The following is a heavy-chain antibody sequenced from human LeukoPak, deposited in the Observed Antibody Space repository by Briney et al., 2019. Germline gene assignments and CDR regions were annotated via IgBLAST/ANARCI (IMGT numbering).Heavy chain of an antibody. D-gene: IGHD3-10*01. J-gene: IGHJ6*02. Sequence: SETLSLTCTVSGGSISSYYWSWIRQPPGKGLEWIGYIYYSGSTNHNPSLKSRVTISVDTSKNQFSLKLSSVTAADTAVYYCARDRRYYGSGSYVYYYGMDVWGQGTTVTVSS. V-gene: IGHV4-59*01. CDR1: GGSISSYY. CDR3: ARDRRYYGSGSYVYYYGMDV. CDR2: IYYSGST.